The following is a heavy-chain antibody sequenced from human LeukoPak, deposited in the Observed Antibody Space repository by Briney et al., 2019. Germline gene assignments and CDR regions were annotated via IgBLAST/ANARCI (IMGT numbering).Heavy chain of an antibody. CDR3: ARATVTTFRHALDI. Sequence: SETLSLTCAVYGGSFSGYYWSWIRQPPGKGLEWIGEINHSGSTNYNPSLKSRVTISVDTSKNQFSLKLSSVTAADTAVYYCARATVTTFRHALDIWGQGTMVTVSS. D-gene: IGHD4-17*01. CDR1: GGSFSGYY. J-gene: IGHJ3*02. V-gene: IGHV4-34*01. CDR2: INHSGST.